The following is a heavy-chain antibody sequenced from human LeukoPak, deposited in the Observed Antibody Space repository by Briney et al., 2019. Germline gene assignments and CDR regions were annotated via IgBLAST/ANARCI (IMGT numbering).Heavy chain of an antibody. Sequence: GGSLRLSCAASGFTFSDYYMSWIRQAPGKGLEWVSYISGSGSTIYYADSVKGRFTISRDNSKNTLYLQMNSLRAEDTAVYYCAKGILTEPGLDYWGQGTLVTVSS. CDR1: GFTFSDYY. J-gene: IGHJ4*02. D-gene: IGHD3-9*01. V-gene: IGHV3-11*04. CDR2: ISGSGSTI. CDR3: AKGILTEPGLDY.